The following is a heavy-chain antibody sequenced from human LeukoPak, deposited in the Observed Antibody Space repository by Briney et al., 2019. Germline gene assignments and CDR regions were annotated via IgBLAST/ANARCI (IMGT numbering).Heavy chain of an antibody. CDR3: ARAPQRGAFDI. CDR1: GGTFSSYA. CDR2: IIPILGIA. Sequence: ASVKVSCKASGGTFSSYAISWVRQAPGQGLEWMGRIIPILGIANYAQKFQGRVTITADKSTSTAYMELSSLRSEDTAVYYCARAPQRGAFDIWGQGTMVTVSS. D-gene: IGHD1-14*01. V-gene: IGHV1-69*04. J-gene: IGHJ3*02.